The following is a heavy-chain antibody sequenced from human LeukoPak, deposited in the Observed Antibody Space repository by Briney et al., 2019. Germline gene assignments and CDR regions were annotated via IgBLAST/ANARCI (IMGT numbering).Heavy chain of an antibody. CDR3: ARVAENWKPWGYYFDY. CDR2: IIPIFGTA. D-gene: IGHD1-1*01. Sequence: SVKVSCKASGGTFSSYAISWVRQAPGQGLEWMGGIIPIFGTANYAQKFQGRVTITTDESTSTAYMELSSLRSEDTAVYYCARVAENWKPWGYYFDYWGQGTLVTVSS. V-gene: IGHV1-69*05. CDR1: GGTFSSYA. J-gene: IGHJ4*02.